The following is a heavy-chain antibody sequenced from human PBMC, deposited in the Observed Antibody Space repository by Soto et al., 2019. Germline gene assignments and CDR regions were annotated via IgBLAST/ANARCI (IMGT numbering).Heavy chain of an antibody. CDR1: GFTFSSYS. J-gene: IGHJ6*02. D-gene: IGHD1-26*01. CDR3: ARAQTVGATTDYYYGVDV. CDR2: ISSRSSYI. V-gene: IGHV3-21*01. Sequence: GGSLRLSCAASGFTFSSYSMNWVRQAPGKGLEWVSSISSRSSYIYYADSVKGRFTISRDNAKNSLYLQMNSLRAEDTAVYYCARAQTVGATTDYYYGVDVCGQGTTVNVSS.